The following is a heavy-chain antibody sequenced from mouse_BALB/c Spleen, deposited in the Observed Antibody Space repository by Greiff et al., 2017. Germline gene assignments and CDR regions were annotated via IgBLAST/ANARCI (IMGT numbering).Heavy chain of an antibody. D-gene: IGHD2-1*01. CDR3: AREGDGNPFAY. Sequence: QVHVKQSGPGLVAPSQSLSITCTVSGFSLTGYGVNWVRQPPGKGLEWLGMIWGDGSTDYNSALKSRLSISKDNSKSQVFLKMNSLQTDDTARYYCAREGDGNPFAYWGQGTLVTVSA. V-gene: IGHV2-6-7*01. CDR2: IWGDGST. J-gene: IGHJ3*01. CDR1: GFSLTGYG.